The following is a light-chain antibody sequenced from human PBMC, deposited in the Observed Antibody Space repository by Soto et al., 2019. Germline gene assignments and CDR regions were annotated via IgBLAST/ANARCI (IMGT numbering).Light chain of an antibody. V-gene: IGKV1-5*01. CDR1: QSISDW. CDR2: DAS. CDR3: QQYDTYWT. J-gene: IGKJ1*01. Sequence: DIQMTQSPPTLSASIGDRVSITCRASQSISDWLAWYQQKPGKAPKLLIYDASSLEGGVPSRFSGSGSGTEFTLTISSLQPDDFATYYCQQYDTYWTFGQGTRVDVK.